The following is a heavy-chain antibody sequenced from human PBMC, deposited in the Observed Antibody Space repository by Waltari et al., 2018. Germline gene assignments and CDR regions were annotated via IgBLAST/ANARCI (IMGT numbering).Heavy chain of an antibody. CDR3: ARHRSLWFGVDVWFDP. CDR1: GGPITHATYY. V-gene: IGHV4-39*01. D-gene: IGHD3-10*01. Sequence: QLQLQESGPGLVKPSETLSLTCTVSGGPITHATYYRGWVRQSPGKRLEWIASVFHNENTYYNPSHKSRVTISIDTPTNQFSLKLSSMTAADTAIYFCARHRSLWFGVDVWFDPWGQGILVTVSS. CDR2: VFHNENT. J-gene: IGHJ5*02.